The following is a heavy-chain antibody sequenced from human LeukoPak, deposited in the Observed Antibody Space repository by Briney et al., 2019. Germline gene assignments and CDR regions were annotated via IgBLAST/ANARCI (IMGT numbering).Heavy chain of an antibody. CDR3: ARGEGGSIDYYFDY. CDR1: GDSIRSSNYY. CDR2: IYYSGRT. J-gene: IGHJ4*02. D-gene: IGHD2-15*01. Sequence: SETLSLTCLVSGDSIRSSNYYWDWIRQPPGKGLEWIGSIYYSGRTYYNSSLKSRVSMSVDTSKNQFSLKLSSVTAADTAVYYCARGEGGSIDYYFDYWGQGTLVTVSS. V-gene: IGHV4-39*07.